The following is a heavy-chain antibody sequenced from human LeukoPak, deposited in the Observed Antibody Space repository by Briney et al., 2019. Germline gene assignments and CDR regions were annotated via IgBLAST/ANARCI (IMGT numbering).Heavy chain of an antibody. V-gene: IGHV3-7*03. CDR1: GFTFSSYW. Sequence: RPGGSLRLSCAASGFTFSSYWMAWVRQAPGKGLEWVASIKEDGSEKNHVDSVKGRFTISRDNAKNSLYLQMNSLRAEDTAIYYCAKNGDRGAYCTGGTCYPYFYYYMDVWGKGTTVTI. CDR3: AKNGDRGAYCTGGTCYPYFYYYMDV. CDR2: IKEDGSEK. J-gene: IGHJ6*03. D-gene: IGHD2-15*01.